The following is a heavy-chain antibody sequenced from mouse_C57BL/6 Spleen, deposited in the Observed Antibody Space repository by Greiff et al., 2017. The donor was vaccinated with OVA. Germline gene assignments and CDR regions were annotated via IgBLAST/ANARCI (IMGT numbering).Heavy chain of an antibody. CDR3: ARSTMITTVGNYFDY. CDR2: IDPSDSYT. V-gene: IGHV1-69*01. J-gene: IGHJ2*01. Sequence: QVQLQQPGAELVMPGASVKLSCKASGYTFTSYWMHWVKQRPGQGLEWIGEIDPSDSYTNYNQKFKGKSTLTVDKSSSTAYIQLSSLTSEDSAVYYCARSTMITTVGNYFDYWGQGTTLTVSS. CDR1: GYTFTSYW. D-gene: IGHD2-4*01.